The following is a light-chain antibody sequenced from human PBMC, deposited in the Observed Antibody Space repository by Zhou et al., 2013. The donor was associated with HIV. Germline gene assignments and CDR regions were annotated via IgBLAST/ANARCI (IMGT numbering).Light chain of an antibody. V-gene: IGLV2-8*01. J-gene: IGLJ2*01. Sequence: QSALTQPPSASGSPGQSVTISCTGTSSDVGGYNYVSWYQQHPGKAPKLIIYEVSKRPSGVPDRFSGSKSGNTASLTVSGLQAEDESDYYCTSYTNSSTYVIFGGGTKLTVL. CDR2: EVS. CDR1: SSDVGGYNY. CDR3: TSYTNSSTYVI.